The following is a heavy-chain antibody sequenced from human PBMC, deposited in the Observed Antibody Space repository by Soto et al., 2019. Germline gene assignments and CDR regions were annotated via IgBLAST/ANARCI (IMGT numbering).Heavy chain of an antibody. D-gene: IGHD3-16*01. CDR1: GGSIGSYY. CDR3: ARVITYHYGMDD. V-gene: IGHV4-59*01. J-gene: IGHJ6*02. Sequence: SATLSLTCNVSGGSIGSYYWNWLRQPAGKGLEWIGYVYYTGSTNYNPSLEGRATISVDSSKNQVSLNLRSVTAAYSATYYCARVITYHYGMDDWDQKITITVSS. CDR2: VYYTGST.